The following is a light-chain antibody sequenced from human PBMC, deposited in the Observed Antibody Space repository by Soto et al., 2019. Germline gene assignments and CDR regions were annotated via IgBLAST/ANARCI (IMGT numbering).Light chain of an antibody. Sequence: QSVLTQPPSVSGAPGQRVTISCTGSSSNIGAGYDVHWYQQLPGTAPKLLIYGNSNRPSGVPDRISGSKSGTSASLAISGLQSEDEAEFYCAAWDDNLNGVVFGGGTKLTVL. V-gene: IGLV1-40*01. CDR3: AAWDDNLNGVV. CDR1: SSNIGAGYD. J-gene: IGLJ2*01. CDR2: GNS.